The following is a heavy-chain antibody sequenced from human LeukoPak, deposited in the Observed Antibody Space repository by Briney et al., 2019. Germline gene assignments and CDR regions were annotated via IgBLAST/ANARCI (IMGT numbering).Heavy chain of an antibody. J-gene: IGHJ4*02. CDR2: LFDSVRT. V-gene: IGHV4-59*11. CDR1: GGSITSHY. D-gene: IGHD5-18*01. CDR3: ATIKRGSIFGYFDF. Sequence: TETLSLTCTVSGGSITSHYWSRVRQPPGKGLEWIAYLFDSVRTKDNPSLKSRLTLSADTSKNQFSLRLNSVTAADTAVYYCATIKRGSIFGYFDFWGQGIKVTVSS.